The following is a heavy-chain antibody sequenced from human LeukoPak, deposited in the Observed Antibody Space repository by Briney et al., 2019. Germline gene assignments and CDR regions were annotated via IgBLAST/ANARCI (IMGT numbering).Heavy chain of an antibody. Sequence: SVKVSCKASGGTFSSYAISWVRQAPGQGLEWMGRIIPILGIANYAQKFQGRVTITADKSTSTAYMELSSLRSEDTAVYYCARTLTGPDSKYYYDSSSSWGQGTLVTVSS. V-gene: IGHV1-69*04. J-gene: IGHJ5*02. CDR2: IIPILGIA. D-gene: IGHD3-22*01. CDR1: GGTFSSYA. CDR3: ARTLTGPDSKYYYDSSSS.